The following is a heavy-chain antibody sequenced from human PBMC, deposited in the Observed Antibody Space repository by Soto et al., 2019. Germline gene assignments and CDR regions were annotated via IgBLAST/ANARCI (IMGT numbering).Heavy chain of an antibody. J-gene: IGHJ4*02. V-gene: IGHV4-39*01. Sequence: QVQLLESGPGLVKPSETLSLTCTVSGDSIGTTHSYWAWIRQSPGKGLEWIGNIHYSGSTYYMPSLRSRVTLSVDTSKNQFSLRLTSVTAEDTGVYYCARHEGNGNVWPLDYWGQGILVTVSS. CDR1: GDSIGTTHSY. CDR3: ARHEGNGNVWPLDY. D-gene: IGHD2-8*01. CDR2: IHYSGST.